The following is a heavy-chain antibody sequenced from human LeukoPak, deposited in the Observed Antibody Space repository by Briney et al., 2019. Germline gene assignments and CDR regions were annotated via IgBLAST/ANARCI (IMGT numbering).Heavy chain of an antibody. D-gene: IGHD1-7*01. V-gene: IGHV1-18*01. CDR2: ISAYNGNT. J-gene: IGHJ4*02. CDR1: GYTFTSYG. Sequence: APVKVSCKASGYTFTSYGISWVRQAPGQGLEWMGWISAYNGNTNYAQKLQGRVTMTTDTSTSTAYMELRSLRSDDTAVYYCARGEGRTTELPFDYWGQGTLVTVSS. CDR3: ARGEGRTTELPFDY.